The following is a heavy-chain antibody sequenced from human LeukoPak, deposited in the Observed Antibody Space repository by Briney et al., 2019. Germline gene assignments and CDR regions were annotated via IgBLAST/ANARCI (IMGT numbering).Heavy chain of an antibody. J-gene: IGHJ6*03. Sequence: GGSLRLSCAASGFTVSSNYMSWVRQAPGKGLEWVSVIYSGGSTYYADSVKGRFTISRDNSKNTLYLQMNSLRAEDTAVYYCARDNPIPAATPPIMGYYYYYMDVWGKGTTVTVSS. CDR2: IYSGGST. CDR3: ARDNPIPAATPPIMGYYYYYMDV. D-gene: IGHD2-15*01. V-gene: IGHV3-53*01. CDR1: GFTVSSNY.